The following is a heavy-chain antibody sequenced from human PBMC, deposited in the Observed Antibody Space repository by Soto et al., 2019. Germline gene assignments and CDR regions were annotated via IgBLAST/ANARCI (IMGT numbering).Heavy chain of an antibody. J-gene: IGHJ4*02. CDR3: AKARAQYYDFWSGYPVDY. Sequence: GGSLRLSCTASGFTFSNYAMSWVRQDPGKGLEWVSAISGSGGSTYYADSVKGRFTISRDNSKNTLYLQMNSLRAEDTAVYYCAKARAQYYDFWSGYPVDYWGQGTLVTVSS. CDR1: GFTFSNYA. D-gene: IGHD3-3*01. CDR2: ISGSGGST. V-gene: IGHV3-23*01.